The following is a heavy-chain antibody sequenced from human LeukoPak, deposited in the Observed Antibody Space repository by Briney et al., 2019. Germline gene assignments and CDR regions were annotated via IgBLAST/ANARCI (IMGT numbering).Heavy chain of an antibody. J-gene: IGHJ4*02. Sequence: GRSLRLSCAASGFTFSSYGMHWVRQAPGKGLEWVAVISYDGSNKYYADSVKGRFTISRDNSKNTLYLQMNSLRAEDTAVYYCAKHGSGTGPFDYWGQGTLVTVSS. CDR1: GFTFSSYG. V-gene: IGHV3-30*18. CDR3: AKHGSGTGPFDY. D-gene: IGHD3-10*01. CDR2: ISYDGSNK.